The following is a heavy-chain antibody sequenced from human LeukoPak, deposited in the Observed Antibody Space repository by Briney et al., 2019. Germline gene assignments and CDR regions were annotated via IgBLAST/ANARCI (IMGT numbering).Heavy chain of an antibody. CDR3: AQDRGGEQQLIQGFAY. CDR2: ISNDGSKS. Sequence: GGSLRLSCAASGFTFSSYAMSWVRQAPGKGLEWVAVISNDGSKSYYADSVKGRFTISRDNPKNTLYLQMNSLRTEDTAVYYCAQDRGGEQQLIQGFAYWGQGTLVTVSS. V-gene: IGHV3-30*04. CDR1: GFTFSSYA. J-gene: IGHJ4*02. D-gene: IGHD6-13*01.